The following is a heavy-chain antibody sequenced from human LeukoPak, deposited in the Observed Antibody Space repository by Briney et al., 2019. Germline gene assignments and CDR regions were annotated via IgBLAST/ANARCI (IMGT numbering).Heavy chain of an antibody. CDR3: ASYYYGSGTSLGY. CDR1: GFTFSDYW. CDR2: INPASSEK. V-gene: IGHV3-7*01. D-gene: IGHD3-10*01. Sequence: PGGSLRLSCAASGFTFSDYWVTWVRQAPGKGLEWVANINPASSEKYYVESVKGRFTISRDNAKNSLYLQMNSLRAEDTAVYYCASYYYGSGTSLGYWGQGTLVTVSS. J-gene: IGHJ4*02.